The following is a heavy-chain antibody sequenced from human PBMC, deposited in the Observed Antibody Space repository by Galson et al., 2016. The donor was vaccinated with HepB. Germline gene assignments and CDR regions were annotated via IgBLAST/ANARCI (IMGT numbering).Heavy chain of an antibody. J-gene: IGHJ4*02. D-gene: IGHD2/OR15-2a*01. V-gene: IGHV3-33*01. CDR1: GFTFSSYG. CDR3: ATEAPILAPTLDY. Sequence: SLRLSCAASGFTFSSYGMHWVRQAPGKGLEWVAVIWYDESNKYYADSVEGRFTISRDNSKNTLYLQMNSLRAEDTAVYYCATEAPILAPTLDYWGQGTLVTVSS. CDR2: IWYDESNK.